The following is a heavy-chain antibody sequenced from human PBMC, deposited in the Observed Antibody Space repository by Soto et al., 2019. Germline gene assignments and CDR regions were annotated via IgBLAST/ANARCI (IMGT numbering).Heavy chain of an antibody. CDR3: ARQAVGNAFDI. V-gene: IGHV5-51*01. CDR2: IYPGDSDT. J-gene: IGHJ3*02. D-gene: IGHD1-26*01. Sequence: VRQMPGKGLEWMGTIYPGDSDTRYSPSFQGQVTISADKSISTAHLQWSSLKASDTAMYYCARQAVGNAFDIWGQGTMVTVSS.